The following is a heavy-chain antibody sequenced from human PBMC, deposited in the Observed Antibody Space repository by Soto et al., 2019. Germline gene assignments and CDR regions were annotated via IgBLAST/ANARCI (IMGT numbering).Heavy chain of an antibody. Sequence: SETLSLTCTVSGGSISSYYWSWIRQPPGRGLEWIGHIYYSGSTNYNPSLKSRVTISVDTSKNQFSLKLSSVTAADTAVYYCARHLLWFGELYWFDPWGQGTLVTVSS. V-gene: IGHV4-59*01. CDR2: IYYSGST. D-gene: IGHD3-10*01. CDR3: ARHLLWFGELYWFDP. CDR1: GGSISSYY. J-gene: IGHJ5*02.